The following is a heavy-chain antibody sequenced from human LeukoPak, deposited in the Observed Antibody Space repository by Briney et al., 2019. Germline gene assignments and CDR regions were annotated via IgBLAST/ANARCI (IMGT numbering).Heavy chain of an antibody. CDR3: ARALLWFGESNYFDY. CDR1: GFTFSSYS. J-gene: IGHJ4*02. V-gene: IGHV3-21*01. D-gene: IGHD3-10*01. Sequence: GGSLRLSCAASGFTFSSYSMNWVRQAPGKGLEWVSSISSSSSYIYYADSVEGRFTISRDNAKNSLYLQMNSLRAEDTAVYYCARALLWFGESNYFDYWGQGTLVTVSS. CDR2: ISSSSSYI.